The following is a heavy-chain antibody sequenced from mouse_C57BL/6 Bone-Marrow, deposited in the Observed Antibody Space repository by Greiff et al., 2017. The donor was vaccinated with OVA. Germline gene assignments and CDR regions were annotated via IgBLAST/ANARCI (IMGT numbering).Heavy chain of an antibody. CDR1: GYTFTSYW. D-gene: IGHD2-3*01. Sequence: QVQLQQPGAELVRPGTSVKLSCKASGYTFTSYWMHWVKQRPGQGLEWIGVIDPSDSYTNYNQKFKGKATLTVDTSSSTAYMQLSSLTSEDSAVYYCAIYDGYRPWFAYWGQGTLVTVSA. V-gene: IGHV1-59*01. J-gene: IGHJ3*01. CDR3: AIYDGYRPWFAY. CDR2: IDPSDSYT.